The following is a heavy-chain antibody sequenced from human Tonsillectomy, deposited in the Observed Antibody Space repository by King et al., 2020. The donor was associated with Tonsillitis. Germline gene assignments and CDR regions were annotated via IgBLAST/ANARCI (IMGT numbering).Heavy chain of an antibody. V-gene: IGHV3-23*04. CDR3: ARWEIYHILIGSPAKLAY. Sequence: VQLVESGGGLVQPGGSLRLSCAASGFTFSSYGMTWFGQAQGKGREWFSGVSGSGGSTYYADSEKGRFTMSRDNSKNTLYRQMSSLIAEDTAVYDCARWEIYHILIGSPAKLAYWGQGTLVTVSS. CDR2: VSGSGGST. CDR1: GFTFSSYG. D-gene: IGHD3-9*01. J-gene: IGHJ4*02.